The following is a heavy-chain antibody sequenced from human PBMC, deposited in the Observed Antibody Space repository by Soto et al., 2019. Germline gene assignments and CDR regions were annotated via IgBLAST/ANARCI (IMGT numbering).Heavy chain of an antibody. D-gene: IGHD7-27*01. V-gene: IGHV3-23*01. Sequence: PGGSLRLSCAASGFTFSSYAMSWVRQAPGKGLEWVSAISGSGGSTYYADSVKGRFTISRDNSKNTLYLQMNSLRAEDTAVYYCAKIGPEVGVRWGYFDYWGRGTLVTVSS. J-gene: IGHJ4*02. CDR2: ISGSGGST. CDR3: AKIGPEVGVRWGYFDY. CDR1: GFTFSSYA.